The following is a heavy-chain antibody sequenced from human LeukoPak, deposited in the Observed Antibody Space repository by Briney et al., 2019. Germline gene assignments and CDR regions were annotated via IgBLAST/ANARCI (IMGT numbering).Heavy chain of an antibody. D-gene: IGHD5-18*01. CDR3: ASRQHYYYYGMDV. CDR2: IYHSGST. Sequence: SETLSLTCTVSGGSISSYYWNWIRQPPGKGLEWIGYIYHSGSTYYNPSLKSRVTISVDRSKNQFSLKLSSVTAADTAVYYCASRQHYYYYGMDVWGQGTTVTVSS. V-gene: IGHV4-59*12. J-gene: IGHJ6*02. CDR1: GGSISSYY.